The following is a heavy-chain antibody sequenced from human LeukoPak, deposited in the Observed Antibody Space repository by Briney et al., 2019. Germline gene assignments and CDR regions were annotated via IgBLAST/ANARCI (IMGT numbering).Heavy chain of an antibody. Sequence: KPSETLSLTCAVYGGSFSGYYWSWIRQPPGKGLEWIGEINHSGSTNYNPSLKSRVTISVDTSKNQFSLKLSSVTAADTAVYYCAGLRNFDYWGQGTLVTVSS. V-gene: IGHV4-34*01. CDR1: GGSFSGYY. CDR2: INHSGST. CDR3: AGLRNFDY. J-gene: IGHJ4*02.